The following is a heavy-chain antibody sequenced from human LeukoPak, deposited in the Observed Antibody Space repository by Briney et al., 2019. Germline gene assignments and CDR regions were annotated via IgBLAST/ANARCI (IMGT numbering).Heavy chain of an antibody. D-gene: IGHD3-22*01. V-gene: IGHV5-51*01. CDR1: GYIFTNYW. J-gene: IGHJ4*02. CDR3: AIHYETSGFFGFDK. CDR2: IFPGDSNS. Sequence: HGESLKISCKGSGYIFTNYWIGWVRQMPGKGLEWTAIIFPGDSNSKYSPSFQGQVTISVDKSITTAYLQWSSLKASDTGMYYCAIHYETSGFFGFDKWGQGTLVTVSS.